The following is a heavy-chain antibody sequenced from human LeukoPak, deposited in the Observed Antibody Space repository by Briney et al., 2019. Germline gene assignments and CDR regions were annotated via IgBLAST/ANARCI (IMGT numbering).Heavy chain of an antibody. CDR2: IYYSGST. V-gene: IGHV4-59*01. J-gene: IGHJ5*02. CDR3: ARAGPQEPWFDP. CDR1: GGSISSYY. Sequence: PPETLSLTCTVSGGSISSYYWSWIRQPPGKGLEWIGYIYYSGSTNYNPSLKSRVTISVDTSKNQFSLKLSSVTAADTAVYYCARAGPQEPWFDPWGQGTLVTVSS.